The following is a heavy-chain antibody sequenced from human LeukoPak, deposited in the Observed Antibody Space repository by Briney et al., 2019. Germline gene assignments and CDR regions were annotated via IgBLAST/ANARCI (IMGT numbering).Heavy chain of an antibody. Sequence: GGSLRLSCAASGFTFDDYAMHWVRQAPGKGLEWVSGISWNSGSIGYADSVKGRFTISRDNAKNSLYLQMNSLRAEDTAVYYCARERSYYYDSSGSYLTPWGQGTLVTVS. CDR3: ARERSYYYDSSGSYLTP. CDR1: GFTFDDYA. D-gene: IGHD3-22*01. CDR2: ISWNSGSI. J-gene: IGHJ5*02. V-gene: IGHV3-9*01.